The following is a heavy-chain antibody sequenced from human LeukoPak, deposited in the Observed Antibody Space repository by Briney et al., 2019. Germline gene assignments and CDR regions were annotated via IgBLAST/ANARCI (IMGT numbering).Heavy chain of an antibody. CDR3: ARMYYYDSSNAFDI. J-gene: IGHJ3*02. V-gene: IGHV1-69*05. D-gene: IGHD3-22*01. Sequence: ASVKVSCKASGGTFSSYAISWVRQAPGQGLEWMGGIIPIFGTANDAQKFQGRVTITTDESTSTAYMELSSLRSEDTAVYYCARMYYYDSSNAFDIWGQGTMVTVSS. CDR1: GGTFSSYA. CDR2: IIPIFGTA.